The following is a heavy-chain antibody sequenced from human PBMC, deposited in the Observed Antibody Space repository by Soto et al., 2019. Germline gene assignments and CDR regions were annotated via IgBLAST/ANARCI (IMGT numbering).Heavy chain of an antibody. CDR3: ARDLRFSSTNYFYF. D-gene: IGHD2-8*01. V-gene: IGHV3-11*06. J-gene: IGHJ4*01. CDR1: GFLFTDYY. Sequence: GGSLRLSCTASGFLFTDYYMSWIRQPPGKGLEWLAYIDGSSDYTNSADSVKGRFTISRDNAKNSVFLQMNNLRADDTAVYYCARDLRFSSTNYFYFWARGTLVTVSS. CDR2: IDGSSDYT.